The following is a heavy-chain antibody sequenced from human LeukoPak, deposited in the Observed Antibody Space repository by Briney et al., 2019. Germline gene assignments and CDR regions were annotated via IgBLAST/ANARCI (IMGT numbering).Heavy chain of an antibody. CDR2: IYTSGST. D-gene: IGHD3-10*01. V-gene: IGHV4-61*02. CDR3: ARDGPAAYYYGSGSYYRTNWFDP. J-gene: IGHJ5*02. Sequence: SETLSLTCTVSGGSISSGSYYWSWIRQPAGKGLEWIGRIYTSGSTNYNPSLKSRVTISVDTSKNQFSLKLSSVTAADTAVYYCARDGPAAYYYGSGSYYRTNWFDPWGQGTLVTVSS. CDR1: GGSISSGSYY.